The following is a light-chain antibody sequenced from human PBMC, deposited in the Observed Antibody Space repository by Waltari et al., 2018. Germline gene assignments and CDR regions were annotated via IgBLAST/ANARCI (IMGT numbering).Light chain of an antibody. CDR3: QHYNIYPVM. Sequence: DIQMTPSPSTLSASVGDRVTITCRASQSISAWVAWYQHKPGKAPNLLIYEASSLESGVPSRFSGSGSGAEFTLTISSLQPDDFATYYCQHYNIYPVMFGQGTRLEIK. CDR2: EAS. J-gene: IGKJ5*01. V-gene: IGKV1-5*03. CDR1: QSISAW.